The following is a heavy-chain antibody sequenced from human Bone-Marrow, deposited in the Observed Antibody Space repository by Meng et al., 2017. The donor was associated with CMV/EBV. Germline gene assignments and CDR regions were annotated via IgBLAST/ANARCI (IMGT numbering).Heavy chain of an antibody. V-gene: IGHV1-2*02. CDR3: ARGADNSVWSLTMDV. D-gene: IGHD6-19*01. CDR2: INPNSGGT. J-gene: IGHJ6*01. Sequence: ASVKVFCKASGYTFTGYYMHWVRQAPGQGLEWMGWINPNSGGTNYAQKFQGRVTMTRDTSISTAYMELSRLRSDDTAVYYCARGADNSVWSLTMDVWGQGTTVTVSS. CDR1: GYTFTGYY.